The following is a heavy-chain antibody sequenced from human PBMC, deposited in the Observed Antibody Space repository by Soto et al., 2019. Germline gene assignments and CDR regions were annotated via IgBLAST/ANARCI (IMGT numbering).Heavy chain of an antibody. Sequence: ASVKVSCKASGYTFTSYGISWVRQAPGQGLEWMGWISAYNGNTNYAQKLQGRVTMTTDTSTSTAYMELRSLRSDDTAVYYCARGTQGGIANSGYSRFDHWGQGTQVTVSS. CDR1: GYTFTSYG. V-gene: IGHV1-18*01. J-gene: IGHJ4*02. D-gene: IGHD5-12*01. CDR3: ARGTQGGIANSGYSRFDH. CDR2: ISAYNGNT.